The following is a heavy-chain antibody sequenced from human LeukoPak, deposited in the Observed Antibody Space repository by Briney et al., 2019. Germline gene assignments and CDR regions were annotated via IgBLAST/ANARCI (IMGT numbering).Heavy chain of an antibody. CDR1: GGSISSSSYY. Sequence: SETLSLTCTVSGGSISSSSYYWGWIRQPPGKGLEWIGSIYYSGSTYYNPSLKSRVTISVDTSKNQFSLKLSSVTAADTAVYYCARPPRYYGSGSYYNVAHYWGQGTLVTVSS. CDR3: ARPPRYYGSGSYYNVAHY. D-gene: IGHD3-10*01. V-gene: IGHV4-39*01. J-gene: IGHJ4*02. CDR2: IYYSGST.